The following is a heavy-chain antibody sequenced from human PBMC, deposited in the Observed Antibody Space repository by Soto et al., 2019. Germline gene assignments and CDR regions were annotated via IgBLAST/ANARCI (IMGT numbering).Heavy chain of an antibody. J-gene: IGHJ6*02. V-gene: IGHV1-69*01. D-gene: IGHD3-10*01. Sequence: QVQLVQSGAEVKKPGSSVKVSCKASGGTFSSYAISWVRQAPGQGLDWMGGIIPIFGTANYAQKFQGRVTITADESSSTAYMELSSLRSEDTAVYYCAIAITMVSTLRTDYYGMDVWGQGTTVTVSS. CDR1: GGTFSSYA. CDR3: AIAITMVSTLRTDYYGMDV. CDR2: IIPIFGTA.